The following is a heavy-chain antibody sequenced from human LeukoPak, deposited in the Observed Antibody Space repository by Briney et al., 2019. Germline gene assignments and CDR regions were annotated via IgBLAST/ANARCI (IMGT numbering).Heavy chain of an antibody. CDR2: INHSGST. Sequence: PSETLSLTCAVYGGSFSGYYWSWIRQPPGKGLEWIGEINHSGSTNYNPSLKSRVTISVDTSKNQFSLKLSSVTAADTAVYYCARALVVAATSYFDYWGQGILVTVSS. J-gene: IGHJ4*02. CDR3: ARALVVAATSYFDY. D-gene: IGHD2-15*01. CDR1: GGSFSGYY. V-gene: IGHV4-34*01.